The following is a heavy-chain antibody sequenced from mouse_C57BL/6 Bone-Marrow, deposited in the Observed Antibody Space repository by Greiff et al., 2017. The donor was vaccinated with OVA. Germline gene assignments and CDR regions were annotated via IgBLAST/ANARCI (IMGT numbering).Heavy chain of an antibody. V-gene: IGHV14-4*01. CDR1: GFNIKDDY. Sequence: EVQLQQSGAELVRPGASVKLSCTASGFNIKDDYMHWVKQRPEQGLEWIGWIDPENGDTEYASKFQGKATITADTSSNTAYLQLSSLTSEDTAVYYCTTLTTVVADYWGKGTTLTVSS. CDR2: IDPENGDT. D-gene: IGHD1-1*01. J-gene: IGHJ2*01. CDR3: TTLTTVVADY.